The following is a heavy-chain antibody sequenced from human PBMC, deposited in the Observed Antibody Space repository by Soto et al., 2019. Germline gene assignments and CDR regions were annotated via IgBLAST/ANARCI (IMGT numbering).Heavy chain of an antibody. CDR1: GGSISSGGYS. CDR2: IYHSGST. Sequence: PSETLSLTCAVSGGSISSGGYSWIWIRQPPGKGLEWIGYIYHSGSTYYNPSLKSRVTISVDRSKNQFSLKLSSVTAADTAVYYCAREREGYCSGGSCQQGWFDPWGQGTLVTVSS. D-gene: IGHD2-15*01. V-gene: IGHV4-30-2*01. J-gene: IGHJ5*02. CDR3: AREREGYCSGGSCQQGWFDP.